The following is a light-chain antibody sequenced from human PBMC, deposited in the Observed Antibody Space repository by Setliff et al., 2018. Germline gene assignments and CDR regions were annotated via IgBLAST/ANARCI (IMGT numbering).Light chain of an antibody. CDR2: DVS. Sequence: QSALTQPASVSGSPGQSITISCTGTSGDVGGYDYVSWYQQHPGKAPKLMIYDVSNRPSGVSNRFSGSKSGNTASLTISGLQAEDEADYYCGSFAGAGWVFGGGTK. CDR3: GSFAGAGWV. J-gene: IGLJ3*02. V-gene: IGLV2-14*01. CDR1: SGDVGGYDY.